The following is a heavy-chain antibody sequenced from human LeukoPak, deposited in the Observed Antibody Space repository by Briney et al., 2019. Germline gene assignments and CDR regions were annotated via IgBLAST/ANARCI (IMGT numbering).Heavy chain of an antibody. CDR3: ARATWVGSGTYLSGFDY. V-gene: IGHV4-34*01. J-gene: IGHJ4*02. CDR2: INHSGST. D-gene: IGHD3-10*01. Sequence: PSETLSLTCAVYGGSFSGYYWSWIRQPPGKGLEWIGEINHSGSTNYNPSLKSRVTISVDTSKNQFSLKLSSVTAADTAVYYCARATWVGSGTYLSGFDYWGQGTLVTVSS. CDR1: GGSFSGYY.